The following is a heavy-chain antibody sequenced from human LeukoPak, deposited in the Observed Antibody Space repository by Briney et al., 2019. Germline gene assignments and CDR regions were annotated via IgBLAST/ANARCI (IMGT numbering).Heavy chain of an antibody. J-gene: IGHJ4*02. Sequence: GGSLRLSCAASGFTVSSNYMSWVRQAPGKGLEWVSVIYSGGSTYYADSVKGRFTISRDNSKNTLYLQMNSLRAEDTAVYYCARDGRPGSYGDYGGYFDYWGQGTLVTVSS. CDR1: GFTVSSNY. CDR2: IYSGGST. D-gene: IGHD4-17*01. V-gene: IGHV3-66*01. CDR3: ARDGRPGSYGDYGGYFDY.